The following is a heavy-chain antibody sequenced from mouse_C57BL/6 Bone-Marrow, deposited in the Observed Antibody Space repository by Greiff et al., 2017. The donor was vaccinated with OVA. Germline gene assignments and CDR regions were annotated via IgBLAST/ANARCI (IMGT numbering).Heavy chain of an antibody. CDR1: GYTFTSYW. D-gene: IGHD2-4*01. V-gene: IGHV1-52*01. J-gene: IGHJ1*03. Sequence: QVQLQQSGAELVRPGSSVKLSCKASGYTFTSYWMHWVKQRPIQGLEWIGNIDPSDSETHYNQKFKDKATLTVDKSSSTAYMQLSSLTSEDSAVDYCARRGGLSWYFDVWGTGTTVTVSS. CDR2: IDPSDSET. CDR3: ARRGGLSWYFDV.